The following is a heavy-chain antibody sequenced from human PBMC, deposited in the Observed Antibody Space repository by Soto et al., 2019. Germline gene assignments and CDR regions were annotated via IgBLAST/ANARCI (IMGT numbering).Heavy chain of an antibody. CDR2: ISSSGSTI. D-gene: IGHD5-12*01. CDR1: GFTFSSYE. J-gene: IGHJ6*02. V-gene: IGHV3-48*03. Sequence: PGGSLRLSCAASGFTFSSYEMNWVRQAPGKGLEWVSYISSSGSTIYYADSVKGRFTISRDNAKNSLYLQMNSLRAEDTAVYYCARGGAWTHYYYYGMDVWGQGTTVTVSS. CDR3: ARGGAWTHYYYYGMDV.